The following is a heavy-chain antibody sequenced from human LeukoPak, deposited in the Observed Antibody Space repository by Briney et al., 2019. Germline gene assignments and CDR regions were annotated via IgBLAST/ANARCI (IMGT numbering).Heavy chain of an antibody. CDR1: GGTFSSYA. Sequence: SVKVSCKASGGTFSSYAISWVRQAPGQGLEWMGGIIPIFGTANYAQKFQGRVTITADESTSTAYMELSSLRSEDTAVYYCVRGGRYSYGPVDYWGQGTLVTVSS. D-gene: IGHD5-18*01. CDR2: IIPIFGTA. J-gene: IGHJ4*02. V-gene: IGHV1-69*13. CDR3: VRGGRYSYGPVDY.